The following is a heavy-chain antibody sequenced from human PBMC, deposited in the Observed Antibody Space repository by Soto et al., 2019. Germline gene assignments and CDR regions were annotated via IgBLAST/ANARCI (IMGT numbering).Heavy chain of an antibody. CDR2: ISDDAKTT. CDR3: ANDFVSGNNPLFAY. Sequence: GGSLRLSCVVSGFSLSTFAMSWVRQAPGKGLEWVSTISDDAKTTWYADSVKGRFTMFRDISKNTLFVQMDYLRAEDTALYYCANDFVSGNNPLFAYWGQGT. V-gene: IGHV3-23*01. D-gene: IGHD3-10*01. CDR1: GFSLSTFA. J-gene: IGHJ4*02.